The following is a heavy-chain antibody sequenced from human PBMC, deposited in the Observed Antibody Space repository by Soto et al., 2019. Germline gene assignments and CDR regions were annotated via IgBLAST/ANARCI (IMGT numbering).Heavy chain of an antibody. Sequence: QVQLVQSGAEVKKPGSSVKVSCKASGGTFSSYAISWVRQAPGQGLEWMGGIIPIFGTANYAQKFQGRVTITADESTSTAYMELSSLRSEDTAVYYCARGPSRVEQQLLQYYFDYWGQGTLVTVSS. CDR2: IIPIFGTA. CDR3: ARGPSRVEQQLLQYYFDY. V-gene: IGHV1-69*01. J-gene: IGHJ4*02. D-gene: IGHD6-13*01. CDR1: GGTFSSYA.